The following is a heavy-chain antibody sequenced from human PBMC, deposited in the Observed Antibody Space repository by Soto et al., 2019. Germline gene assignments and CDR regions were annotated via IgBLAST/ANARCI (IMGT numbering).Heavy chain of an antibody. D-gene: IGHD1-26*01. CDR3: ASDLSYCIYGSCYYDY. V-gene: IGHV3-21*01. J-gene: IGHJ4*02. CDR1: GFTFSSYG. Sequence: GGSLRLSCVASGFTFSSYGMNWVRQAPGKGLEWVSSISSTTSYIYYADSLKGRFTTSRDNAKNSLYLQMNSLRAEDTAVYYCASDLSYCIYGSCYYDYWGQGTQGTVSS. CDR2: ISSTTSYI.